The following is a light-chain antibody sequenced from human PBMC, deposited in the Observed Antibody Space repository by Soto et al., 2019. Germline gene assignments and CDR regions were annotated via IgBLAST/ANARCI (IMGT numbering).Light chain of an antibody. V-gene: IGKV1-5*03. CDR2: KAS. CDR3: QQYHSFPVT. J-gene: IGKJ4*01. CDR1: QSIGGW. Sequence: DIQMTQSPSTLSASVGDIVTITCRASQSIGGWLAWYQQKPGKAPNLLVYKASTVESGVPSRFSGSGTGTEFTLIIGNLQPDDLATYYCQQYHSFPVTFDGGTKVEIK.